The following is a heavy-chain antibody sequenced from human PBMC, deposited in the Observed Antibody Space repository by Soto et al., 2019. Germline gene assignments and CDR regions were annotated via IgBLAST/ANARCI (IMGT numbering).Heavy chain of an antibody. V-gene: IGHV3-23*01. Sequence: GGSLRLSCVASGLTFSSAAMSWVRQAPGKWLEWVSAISGSGSTTFYADPGKGRLTISRDNSKKTLYLQMNSLRVEDTAVYYCAKAYASGTYKDIYYYYYGMDVWGQGXTVTVYS. J-gene: IGHJ6*02. CDR1: GLTFSSAA. CDR3: AKAYASGTYKDIYYYYYGMDV. CDR2: ISGSGSTT. D-gene: IGHD3-10*01.